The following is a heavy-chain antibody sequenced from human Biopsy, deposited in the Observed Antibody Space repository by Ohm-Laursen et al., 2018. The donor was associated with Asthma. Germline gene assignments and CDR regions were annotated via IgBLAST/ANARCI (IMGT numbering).Heavy chain of an antibody. CDR2: IMTVFGTT. CDR1: GGTFSNFT. V-gene: IGHV1-69*01. D-gene: IGHD6-19*01. CDR3: ARCQVGYSSGWSLLLKKIYYSGMDV. J-gene: IGHJ6*02. Sequence: SSVKVSCNAPGGTFSNFTISWVRQAPGQGLEWLGGIMTVFGTTNYAQKFQGRVTITADESTSTAYMEVTSLRSEDTAIYYCARCQVGYSSGWSLLLKKIYYSGMDVWGQGTAVTVSS.